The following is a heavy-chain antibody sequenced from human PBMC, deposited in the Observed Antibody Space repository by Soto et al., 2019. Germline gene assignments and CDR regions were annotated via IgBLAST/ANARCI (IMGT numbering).Heavy chain of an antibody. CDR1: GYTFTSYY. CDR3: ARGSGSGYERPHHYDYGMDV. CDR2: INPNGGST. D-gene: IGHD5-12*01. V-gene: IGHV1-46*01. J-gene: IGHJ6*02. Sequence: ASVKVSCKASGYTFTSYYMNWVRQAPGQGLEWMGIINPNGGSTSYAQKFQGRVTMTRDTSTSTAYMELSSLRSEDTAVYYCARGSGSGYERPHHYDYGMDVWGQGTTATVS.